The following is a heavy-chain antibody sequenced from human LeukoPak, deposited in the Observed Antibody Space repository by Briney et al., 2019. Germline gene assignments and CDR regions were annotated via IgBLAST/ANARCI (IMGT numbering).Heavy chain of an antibody. CDR2: INHSGST. J-gene: IGHJ1*01. CDR1: GGSFSGYY. Sequence: SETLSLTCAVYGGSFSGYYWSWIRQPPGKGLEWIGEINHSGSTNYNPSLKSRVTISVDTSKNQFSLKLSSVTAADTAVYYCARGPEVSVNQVRYRYFHHGARAPWSPSPQ. V-gene: IGHV4-34*01. D-gene: IGHD1-14*01. CDR3: ARGPEVSVNQVRYRYFH.